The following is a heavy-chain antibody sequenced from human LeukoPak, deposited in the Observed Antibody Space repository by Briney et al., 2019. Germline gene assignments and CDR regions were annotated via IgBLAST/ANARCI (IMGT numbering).Heavy chain of an antibody. CDR3: ARDHLGGALEANWFDP. D-gene: IGHD3-16*01. Sequence: GGSLRLSCAASGFTFSSYSMNWVRQAPGKGLEWVSSISSSSSYIYYADSVKGRFTISRDNAKNSLYLQMSSLRAEDTAVYYCARDHLGGALEANWFDPWGQGTLVTVSS. V-gene: IGHV3-21*01. CDR1: GFTFSSYS. J-gene: IGHJ5*02. CDR2: ISSSSSYI.